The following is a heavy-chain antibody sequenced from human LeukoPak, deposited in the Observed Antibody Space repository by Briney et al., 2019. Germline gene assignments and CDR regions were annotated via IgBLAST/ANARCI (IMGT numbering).Heavy chain of an antibody. D-gene: IGHD6-13*01. CDR2: ISGSGDSK. J-gene: IGHJ3*02. V-gene: IGHV3-23*01. CDR3: AKGRSSWYADAFDI. Sequence: GGSLRLSCAASGFTFSSYAMSWVRQAPGKGLEWVSGISGSGDSKYYSESVKGRFTISRDNTKNTMYLQMNSLRVADAAVYYCAKGRSSWYADAFDIWGQGTMVTVSS. CDR1: GFTFSSYA.